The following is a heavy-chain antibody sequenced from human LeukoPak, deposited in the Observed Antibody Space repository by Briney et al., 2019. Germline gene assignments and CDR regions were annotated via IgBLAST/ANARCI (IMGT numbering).Heavy chain of an antibody. CDR3: AREGGDYASWDY. J-gene: IGHJ4*02. CDR2: IIPIPGMA. D-gene: IGHD4-17*01. CDR1: GGTFSFYA. V-gene: IGHV1-69*04. Sequence: SVKVSCKASGGTFSFYAINWVRQAPGQGLEWMGRIIPIPGMANYAQKFQGRVTITADSSTSTAYMEVSSLRSEDTAVYYCAREGGDYASWDYWGQGTLVTVSS.